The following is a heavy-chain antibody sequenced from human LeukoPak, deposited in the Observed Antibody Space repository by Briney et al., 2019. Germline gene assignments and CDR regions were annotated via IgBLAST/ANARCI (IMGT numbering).Heavy chain of an antibody. Sequence: ASVKVSCKASGYTFTSYGIRWVRQAPGQGLEWMGWISAYNGNANYAQKLQGRVTMTTDTSTSTAYMELRSLRSDDTAVYYCARDRLVVATIGLSAFDIWGQGTMVTVSS. D-gene: IGHD5-12*01. CDR1: GYTFTSYG. J-gene: IGHJ3*02. CDR2: ISAYNGNA. V-gene: IGHV1-18*01. CDR3: ARDRLVVATIGLSAFDI.